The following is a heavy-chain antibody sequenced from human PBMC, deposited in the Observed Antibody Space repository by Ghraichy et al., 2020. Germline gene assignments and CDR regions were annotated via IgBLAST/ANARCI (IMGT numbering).Heavy chain of an antibody. CDR3: VKIAAAGTELYHYYIMDV. D-gene: IGHD6-13*01. V-gene: IGHV4-39*01. CDR1: GDSISSTSYY. Sequence: SETLSLTCTVSGDSISSTSYYWGWIRQPPGKGLEWIGSIYYSGSTYYNPSLKSRVTISVDTSKNQFSLKLSSVTAADTAVYNCVKIAAAGTELYHYYIMDVWGQGTTVTVSS. CDR2: IYYSGST. J-gene: IGHJ6*02.